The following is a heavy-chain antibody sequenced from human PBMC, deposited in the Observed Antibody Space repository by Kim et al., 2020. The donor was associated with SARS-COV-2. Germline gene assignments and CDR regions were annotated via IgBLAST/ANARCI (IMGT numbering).Heavy chain of an antibody. CDR3: ARGCFGQVVDY. CDR2: T. D-gene: IGHD3-10*01. Sequence: TGYADAMKGRFTISRDNAKNSLYLKMNSLRGEDTAVYYCARGCFGQVVDYWGQGTRVTVSS. V-gene: IGHV3-11*06. J-gene: IGHJ4*02.